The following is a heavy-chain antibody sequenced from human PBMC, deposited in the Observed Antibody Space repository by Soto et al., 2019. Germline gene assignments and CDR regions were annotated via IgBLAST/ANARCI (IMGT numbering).Heavy chain of an antibody. V-gene: IGHV1-2*02. CDR3: ARSLTEGYCTITGCYTRPLYGMDV. J-gene: IGHJ6*02. CDR1: GYTFSGYY. Sequence: ASVKVSCKASGYTFSGYYIHWLRQAPGQGLEWMGWINPNSGGTNYAQKFKGRVTVTRDTPTSTAYMELSRLTSDDTAVYYCARSLTEGYCTITGCYTRPLYGMDVWGQGTTVTVSS. CDR2: INPNSGGT. D-gene: IGHD2-2*02.